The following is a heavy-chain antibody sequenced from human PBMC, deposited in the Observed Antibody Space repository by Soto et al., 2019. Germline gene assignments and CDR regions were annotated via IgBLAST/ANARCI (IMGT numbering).Heavy chain of an antibody. CDR1: GFTFSSYG. D-gene: IGHD6-19*01. Sequence: LSCAASGFTFSSYGMHWVRQAPGKGLEWVAVISYVGSNKYYADSVKGRFTISRDNSKNTLYLQMNSLRAEDTAVYYCAKDRPSMYTSSGPFDYWGQGTLVTVSS. CDR2: ISYVGSNK. J-gene: IGHJ4*02. V-gene: IGHV3-30*18. CDR3: AKDRPSMYTSSGPFDY.